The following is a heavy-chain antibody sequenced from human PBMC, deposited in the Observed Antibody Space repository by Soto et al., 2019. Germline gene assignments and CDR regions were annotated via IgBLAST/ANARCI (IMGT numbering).Heavy chain of an antibody. CDR1: GYSFTSYW. Sequence: GESLKISCKGSGYSFTSYWISWVRQMPGKGLEWMGRIDPSDSYTNYSPSFQGHVTISADKSISTAYLQWSSLKASDTAMYYCARLSDIMATITSYYYGMDVWGQGTTVTVSS. D-gene: IGHD5-12*01. CDR2: IDPSDSYT. V-gene: IGHV5-10-1*01. CDR3: ARLSDIMATITSYYYGMDV. J-gene: IGHJ6*02.